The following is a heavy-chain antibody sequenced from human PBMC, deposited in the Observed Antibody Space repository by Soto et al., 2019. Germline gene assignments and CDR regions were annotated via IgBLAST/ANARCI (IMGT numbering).Heavy chain of an antibody. CDR2: ISANGDAR. Sequence: GGSLRLSCAASGFPFSTYAMNWVRQAPGKGLEWISFISANGDARYYAASVKSRFTVSRDNAKNSLYLRMNSLSDEDTAVYYCTAGRDRNSVAHYWGQGTMVTVSS. CDR1: GFPFSTYA. J-gene: IGHJ4*02. D-gene: IGHD1-26*01. CDR3: TAGRDRNSVAHY. V-gene: IGHV3-48*03.